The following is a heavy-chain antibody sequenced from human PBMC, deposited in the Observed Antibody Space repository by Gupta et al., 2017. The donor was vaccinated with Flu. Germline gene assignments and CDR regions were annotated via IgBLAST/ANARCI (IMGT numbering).Heavy chain of an antibody. J-gene: IGHJ4*02. V-gene: IGHV3-48*01. D-gene: IGHD5-12*01. CDR2: VTSRGDAM. Sequence: STFGMSWVRQAPGKGLEWLSFVTSRGDAMYYADSVRGRFTISRDNAKNSLYLRLSSRRAEDTAVYYCGRDGYKRIDYWGQGTLVTVSS. CDR3: GRDGYKRIDY. CDR1: STFG.